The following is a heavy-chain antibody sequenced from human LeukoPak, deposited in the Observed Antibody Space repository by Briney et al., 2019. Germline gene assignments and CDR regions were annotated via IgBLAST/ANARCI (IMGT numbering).Heavy chain of an antibody. Sequence: PGGSLRLSCAASGFTFTRYWMSWVRQAPGKGLEWVANIKQDGSERHYVDSVKGRFTISRDNARNSVYLQMNSLSDDDTAVYYCARDGDYIMPPFDHWGQGILVTVSS. CDR1: GFTFTRYW. D-gene: IGHD4-17*01. V-gene: IGHV3-7*01. CDR3: ARDGDYIMPPFDH. CDR2: IKQDGSER. J-gene: IGHJ4*02.